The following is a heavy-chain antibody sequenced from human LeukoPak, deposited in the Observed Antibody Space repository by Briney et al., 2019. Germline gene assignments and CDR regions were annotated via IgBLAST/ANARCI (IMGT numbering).Heavy chain of an antibody. V-gene: IGHV4-61*01. CDR2: IYYSGST. Sequence: SETLSLTCTVSGGSISSSSYYWSWIRQPPGKGLEWIGYIYYSGSTNYNPSLKSRVTISVDTSKNQFSLKLSSVTAADTAVYYCARFRGYDILTGYSYYFDYWGQGTLVTVSS. J-gene: IGHJ4*02. D-gene: IGHD3-9*01. CDR3: ARFRGYDILTGYSYYFDY. CDR1: GGSISSSSYY.